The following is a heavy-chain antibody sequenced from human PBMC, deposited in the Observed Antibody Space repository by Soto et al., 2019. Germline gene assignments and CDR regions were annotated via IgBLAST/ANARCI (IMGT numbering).Heavy chain of an antibody. CDR2: LSGSGVNA. Sequence: GGSLRLSCAASGFTFSSYSMTWVRQAPGKGLEYVSTLSGSGVNAYYADSVKGRFTISRDNSKNTLYLQMNSLRVEDTAIYYCAKPLQGYWGQGTQVTVSS. CDR1: GFTFSSYS. CDR3: AKPLQGY. J-gene: IGHJ4*02. V-gene: IGHV3-23*01.